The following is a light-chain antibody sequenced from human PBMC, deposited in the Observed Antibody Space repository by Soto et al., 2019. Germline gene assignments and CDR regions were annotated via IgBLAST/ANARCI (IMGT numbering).Light chain of an antibody. CDR1: QSVGTY. V-gene: IGKV3-20*01. J-gene: IGKJ4*01. Sequence: DIVLTQSPGTLSLSPGETATLSCRASQSVGTYLAWYQQKPGQAPRLLIYGGSSRATGIPDRFSDSGSGTDFTLTISRLEPEDFAGYYCQQYGSSSPTFGGGTKVEIK. CDR3: QQYGSSSPT. CDR2: GGS.